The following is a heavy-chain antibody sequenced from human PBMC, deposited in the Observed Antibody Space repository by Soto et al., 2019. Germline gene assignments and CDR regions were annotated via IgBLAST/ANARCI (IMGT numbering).Heavy chain of an antibody. J-gene: IGHJ4*02. CDR1: GGAINSGASY. V-gene: IGHV4-31*03. D-gene: IGHD2-2*01. CDR2: INDRGTT. CDR3: VRDAPGVVPY. Sequence: QVQLQESGPGLVRPSQTLSLTCTVSGGAINSGASYWNWIRQNPEKGLEWIGYINDRGTTFYNPRPKSRIIISADTSENQFSLKLNSVTAADTAVYYCVRDAPGVVPYWGQGTLVNVSS.